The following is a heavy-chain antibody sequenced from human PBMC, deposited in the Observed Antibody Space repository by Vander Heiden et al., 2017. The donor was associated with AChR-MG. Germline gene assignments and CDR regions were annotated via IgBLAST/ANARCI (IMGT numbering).Heavy chain of an antibody. CDR2: IWYDGSNK. CDR1: GFTFSSYG. J-gene: IGHJ4*02. Sequence: QVQLVESGGGVVQPGRSLRLSCAASGFTFSSYGMHWVRQAPGKGLEWVAVIWYDGSNKYYADSVKGRFTISRDNSKNTLYLQMNSLRAEDTAVYYCARVVSYGTNDLDYWGQGTLVTVSS. D-gene: IGHD5-18*01. V-gene: IGHV3-33*01. CDR3: ARVVSYGTNDLDY.